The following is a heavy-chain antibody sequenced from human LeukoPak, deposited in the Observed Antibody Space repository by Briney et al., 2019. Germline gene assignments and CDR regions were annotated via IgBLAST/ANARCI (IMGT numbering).Heavy chain of an antibody. CDR1: GVSISSYY. CDR2: INYSGST. V-gene: IGHV4-59*01. CDR3: ARGGYYYGY. Sequence: SETLSLTCTVSGVSISSYYWSWIRQPPGKGLEWIGYINYSGSTNYNPSLKSRVTISADTSKNQLSLKLSSVTAADTAVYYCARGGYYYGYWGQGTLVTVSS. J-gene: IGHJ4*02. D-gene: IGHD3-22*01.